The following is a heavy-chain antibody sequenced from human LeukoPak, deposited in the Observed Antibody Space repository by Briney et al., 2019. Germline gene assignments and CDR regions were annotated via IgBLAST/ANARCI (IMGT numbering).Heavy chain of an antibody. CDR2: IGGSGAST. CDR1: GFTFSEYA. J-gene: IGHJ4*02. D-gene: IGHD6-6*01. Sequence: GFLRLSCAASGFTFSEYAMSWVRQAPGKGLEWVSVIGGSGASTYNADSVKGRFTISRDNSKNTLYLQMNSLRVEDTALYFCAKGVSTRPLYYFDYWGQGTLVTVSS. V-gene: IGHV3-23*01. CDR3: AKGVSTRPLYYFDY.